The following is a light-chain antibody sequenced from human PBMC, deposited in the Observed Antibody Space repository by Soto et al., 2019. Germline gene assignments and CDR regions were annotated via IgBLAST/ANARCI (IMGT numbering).Light chain of an antibody. V-gene: IGKV1-39*01. J-gene: IGKJ4*01. Sequence: DIQMTQSPSSLSASVGDRVNMTCRASRSISRYLSWYQQKQGKAPNIXIYAASSLPSGVPSRFSGSGFGTDFTLTITSLQPEDFATYYCQQVESYPSTFGGGTKVDIK. CDR1: RSISRY. CDR2: AAS. CDR3: QQVESYPST.